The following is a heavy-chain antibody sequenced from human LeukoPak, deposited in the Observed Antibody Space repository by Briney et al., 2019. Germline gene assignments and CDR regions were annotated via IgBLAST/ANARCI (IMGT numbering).Heavy chain of an antibody. Sequence: ASVKVSCKSSGYTFTGYYMRWVRQAPGQGLEWMGWINPNSGGTNYAQKFQGRVTMTRDTSISTAYMELSRLRSDDTAVYYCARVRYGSGSYYFDYWGQGTLVTVSS. CDR2: INPNSGGT. CDR3: ARVRYGSGSYYFDY. CDR1: GYTFTGYY. D-gene: IGHD3-10*01. J-gene: IGHJ4*02. V-gene: IGHV1-2*02.